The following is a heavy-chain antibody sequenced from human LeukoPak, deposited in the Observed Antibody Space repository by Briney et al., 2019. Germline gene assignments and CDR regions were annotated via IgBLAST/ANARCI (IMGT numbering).Heavy chain of an antibody. CDR1: GFTFSSYE. Sequence: GGSLRLSCAASGFTFSSYEMNWVRQAPGKGLEWVSYISSSGSTIYYADSVKGRFTISRDNAKNSLYLQMNSLRAEDTAVYYCARSSVWFGESLFDYWGQGTLVTVSS. D-gene: IGHD3-10*01. J-gene: IGHJ4*02. CDR2: ISSSGSTI. V-gene: IGHV3-48*03. CDR3: ARSSVWFGESLFDY.